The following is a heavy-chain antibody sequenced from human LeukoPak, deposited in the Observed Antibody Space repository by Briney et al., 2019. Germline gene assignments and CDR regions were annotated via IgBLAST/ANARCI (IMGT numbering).Heavy chain of an antibody. CDR1: EYTFTGYY. D-gene: IGHD2-2*01. J-gene: IGHJ4*02. CDR3: ARLGYCSSTSCQYYFDY. V-gene: IGHV1-2*06. CDR2: INPNSGGT. Sequence: GASVKVSCKASEYTFTGYYMHWVRQAPGQGLEWMGRINPNSGGTNYAQKFQGRVTMTRDTSISTAYMELSRLRSDDTAVYYCARLGYCSSTSCQYYFDYWGQGTLVTVSS.